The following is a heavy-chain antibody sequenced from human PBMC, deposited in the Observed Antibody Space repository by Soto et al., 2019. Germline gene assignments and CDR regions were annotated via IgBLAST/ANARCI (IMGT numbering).Heavy chain of an antibody. J-gene: IGHJ4*02. D-gene: IGHD4-17*01. CDR2: IYYSGST. CDR3: ARDTGTTMTDYVDY. CDR1: GGSISSYY. Sequence: ETLSLTCTVSGGSISSYYWSWIRQPPGKGLEWIGYIYYSGSTNYNPSLQSRVTISVDTSKNQFSLKLSSVTAADTAVYYCARDTGTTMTDYVDYWGQGTPVTVSS. V-gene: IGHV4-59*01.